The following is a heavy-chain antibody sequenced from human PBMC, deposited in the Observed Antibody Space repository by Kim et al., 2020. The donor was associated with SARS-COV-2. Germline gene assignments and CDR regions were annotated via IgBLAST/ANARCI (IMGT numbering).Heavy chain of an antibody. V-gene: IGHV3-74*01. D-gene: IGHD2-8*02. CDR3: VRDGGVRAFDI. CDR1: GFTFSGYW. J-gene: IGHJ3*02. Sequence: GGSLRLSCAASGFTFSGYWMHWVRQVPGKGLEWVSGVNSDGSRKSYADSVEGRFTISRDNTKNTLYLQINSLRVEDTAVYYCVRDGGVRAFDIWGQGTMVTVSS. CDR2: VNSDGSRK.